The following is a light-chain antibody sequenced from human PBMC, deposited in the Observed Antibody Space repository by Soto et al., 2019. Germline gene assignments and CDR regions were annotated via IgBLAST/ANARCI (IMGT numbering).Light chain of an antibody. Sequence: SYELTQPPSVSVAPGQTARITCGGDNIGSKSVHWYQRRPGQAPVLVIYDNSDRPSAIPERFSGSNSGNTATLTITRVEAGDEAEYSCQVWDVTSDHPVFGGGTKLNVL. CDR3: QVWDVTSDHPV. CDR1: NIGSKS. J-gene: IGLJ3*02. V-gene: IGLV3-21*02. CDR2: DNS.